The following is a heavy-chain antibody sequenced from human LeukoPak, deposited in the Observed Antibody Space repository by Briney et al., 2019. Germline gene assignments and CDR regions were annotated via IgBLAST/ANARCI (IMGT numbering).Heavy chain of an antibody. Sequence: SETLSLTCPVSGGSISSGGYYWSWIRQHPGKGLEWIGYIYYSGSTYYNPSLKSRVTISVDTSKNQFSLKLSSVTAADTAVYYCARVPFTDYDFWSGYWDTALWFDPWGQGTLVTVSS. D-gene: IGHD3-3*01. V-gene: IGHV4-31*03. CDR2: IYYSGST. J-gene: IGHJ5*02. CDR3: ARVPFTDYDFWSGYWDTALWFDP. CDR1: GGSISSGGYY.